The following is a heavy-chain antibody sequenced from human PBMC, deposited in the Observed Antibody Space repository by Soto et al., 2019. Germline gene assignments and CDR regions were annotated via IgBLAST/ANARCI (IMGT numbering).Heavy chain of an antibody. CDR2: IVVASGQT. V-gene: IGHV1-58*02. D-gene: IGHD2-15*01. Sequence: AXVKVSCKASGSGFISSGIQWVRQAHGQRLEWIGWIVVASGQTNYAQNFRGRVAITRDTSTATAYIELTGLTSEDTAVYFCSADRPDIGVGWWVWGQGTTVTVSS. CDR3: SADRPDIGVGWWV. J-gene: IGHJ6*02. CDR1: GSGFISSG.